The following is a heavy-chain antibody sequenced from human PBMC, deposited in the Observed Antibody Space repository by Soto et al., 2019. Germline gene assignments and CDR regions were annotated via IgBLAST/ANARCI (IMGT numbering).Heavy chain of an antibody. Sequence: SETLSLTCTVSGGSISSYYWSWIRQPPGKGLEWIGYIYYSGSTNYNPSLKSRVTISVDTSKNQFSLKLSSVTAADTAAYYCARGLSIMDNWFDPWGQGTLVTVSS. CDR3: ARGLSIMDNWFDP. CDR1: GGSISSYY. V-gene: IGHV4-59*01. J-gene: IGHJ5*02. CDR2: IYYSGST. D-gene: IGHD3-16*01.